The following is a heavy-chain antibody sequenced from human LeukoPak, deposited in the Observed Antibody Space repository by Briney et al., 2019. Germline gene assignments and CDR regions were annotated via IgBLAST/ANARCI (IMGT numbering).Heavy chain of an antibody. J-gene: IGHJ4*02. CDR3: AKEYGSGSYLDY. CDR2: ISGSGGST. Sequence: PGGSLRLSCAASGFTFSSYSMNWVRQAPGKGLEWVSAISGSGGSTYYADSVKGRFTISRDNSKNTLYLQMNSLRAEDTAVYYCAKEYGSGSYLDYWGQGTLVTVSS. V-gene: IGHV3-23*01. D-gene: IGHD3-10*01. CDR1: GFTFSSYS.